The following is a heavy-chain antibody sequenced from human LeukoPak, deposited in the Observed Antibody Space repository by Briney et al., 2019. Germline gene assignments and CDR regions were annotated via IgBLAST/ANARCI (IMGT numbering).Heavy chain of an antibody. J-gene: IGHJ4*02. D-gene: IGHD7-27*01. CDR1: GGSISSGSYY. CDR2: IYTSGST. Sequence: SQTLSLTCTVSGGSISSGSYYWSWIRQPAGKGLEWIGRIYTSGSTNYNPSLKSRVTISVDTSKNQFSLKLSSVTAADTAVYYCATRKLGNDYWGQGTLVTVSS. CDR3: ATRKLGNDY. V-gene: IGHV4-61*02.